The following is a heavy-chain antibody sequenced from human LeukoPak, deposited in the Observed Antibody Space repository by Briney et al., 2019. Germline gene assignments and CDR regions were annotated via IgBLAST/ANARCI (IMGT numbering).Heavy chain of an antibody. CDR3: ARAFTIFGAADY. Sequence: GGSLRLSCAASGFTFSNYWMSWVRQAPGKGLEWVANIKQDGSEKYYVDSVKGRFTISRDNAKNSLYLQMNSLRAKDTAVYYCARAFTIFGAADYWGQGTLVTVSS. V-gene: IGHV3-7*01. J-gene: IGHJ4*02. CDR1: GFTFSNYW. D-gene: IGHD3-3*01. CDR2: IKQDGSEK.